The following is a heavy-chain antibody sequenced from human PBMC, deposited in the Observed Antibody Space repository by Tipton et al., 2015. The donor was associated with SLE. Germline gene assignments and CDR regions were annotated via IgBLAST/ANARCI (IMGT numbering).Heavy chain of an antibody. CDR1: GFTFNRYP. CDR3: VRRSSDAGGAFDI. D-gene: IGHD3-16*01. J-gene: IGHJ3*02. Sequence: GSLRLSCAASGFTFNRYPMTWVRQAPGKGLEWVSGINDSGDGTSYGDSVRGRFTISRDNSKNTLYLQMNSLRAEDTATYYCVRRSSDAGGAFDIWGQGTMVTFSS. V-gene: IGHV3-23*01. CDR2: INDSGDGT.